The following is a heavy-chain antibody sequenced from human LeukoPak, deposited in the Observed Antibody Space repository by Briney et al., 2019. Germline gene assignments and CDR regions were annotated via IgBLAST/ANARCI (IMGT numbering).Heavy chain of an antibody. CDR3: ASGRQLGY. V-gene: IGHV3-7*01. CDR1: GFTFSSFW. D-gene: IGHD6-13*01. J-gene: IGHJ4*02. CDR2: INEAGSGK. Sequence: GSLILSCAASGFTFSSFWMSWVRQAPGKGLEWVANINEAGSGKYYVDSVKGRFTISRDNAKNSLYLQMNSLRVEDTAIYYCASGRQLGYWGQGTLATVSA.